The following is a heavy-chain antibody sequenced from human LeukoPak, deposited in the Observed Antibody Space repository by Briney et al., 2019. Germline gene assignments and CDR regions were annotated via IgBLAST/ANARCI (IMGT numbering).Heavy chain of an antibody. D-gene: IGHD6-13*01. CDR2: ISSSSYI. J-gene: IGHJ4*02. V-gene: IGHV3-21*01. Sequence: GGSLRLSCAASGFTFSSYSTNWVRQAPGKGLEWVSSISSSSYIYYADSVKGRFTISRDNAKNSLYLQMNSLRAEDTAVYYCVLGRSRSFDYWGQGTLVTVSS. CDR3: VLGRSRSFDY. CDR1: GFTFSSYS.